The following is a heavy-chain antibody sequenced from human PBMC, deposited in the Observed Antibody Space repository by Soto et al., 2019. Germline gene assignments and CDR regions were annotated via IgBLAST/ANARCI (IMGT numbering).Heavy chain of an antibody. V-gene: IGHV1-69*13. CDR2: IIPIFGTA. D-gene: IGHD6-13*01. Sequence: SVKVSWKASGGTFSSYAINWVRQAPGQGLEWMGGIIPIFGTANYAQKFQGRVTITADESTSTAYMELSSLRSEDTAVYYCGRGSEVSSRETWGLDVWGQGTTVTVSS. CDR1: GGTFSSYA. CDR3: GRGSEVSSRETWGLDV. J-gene: IGHJ6*02.